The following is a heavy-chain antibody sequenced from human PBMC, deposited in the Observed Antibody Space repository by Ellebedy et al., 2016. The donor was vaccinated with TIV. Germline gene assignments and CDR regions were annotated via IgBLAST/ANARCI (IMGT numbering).Heavy chain of an antibody. CDR2: INQDGSDK. V-gene: IGHV3-7*01. CDR3: ARDGSYGDYLSPRHACNM. CDR1: GFPFRSYW. Sequence: GESLKISCAASGFPFRSYWMSWVRQAPGKGLEWVGNINQDGSDKYYVDSVEGRFSISRDNDKNSLYLQMNSLRGEDTALYFCARDGSYGDYLSPRHACNMWGQGTMVTVSS. D-gene: IGHD4-17*01. J-gene: IGHJ3*02.